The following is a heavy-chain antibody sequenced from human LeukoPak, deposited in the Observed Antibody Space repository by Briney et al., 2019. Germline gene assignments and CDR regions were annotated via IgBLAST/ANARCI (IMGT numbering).Heavy chain of an antibody. J-gene: IGHJ4*02. Sequence: ASVKVSCKASGYTFTNYYIHWVRQAPGQGLEWMGIINPSGGSTNYAQKFQGRVTMTRDTSTSTVYMELSSLRSEDSAVYYCARWTTTYLDYWGQGTLVTVSS. CDR1: GYTFTNYY. CDR2: INPSGGST. CDR3: ARWTTTYLDY. D-gene: IGHD4-11*01. V-gene: IGHV1-46*01.